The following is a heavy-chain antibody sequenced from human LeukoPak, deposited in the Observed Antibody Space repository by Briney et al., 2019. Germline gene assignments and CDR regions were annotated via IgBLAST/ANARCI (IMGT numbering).Heavy chain of an antibody. CDR3: ARGPRGSMDYYYYMDV. J-gene: IGHJ6*03. D-gene: IGHD5-24*01. CDR2: MNPNSGNT. CDR1: GYTFTSYD. V-gene: IGHV1-8*01. Sequence: GASVKVSCKASGYTFTSYDINWVRQATGQGLEWMGCMNPNSGNTGYAQKFQGRVTMTRNTSISTAYMELSSLRSEDTAVYYCARGPRGSMDYYYYMDVWGKGTTVTVSS.